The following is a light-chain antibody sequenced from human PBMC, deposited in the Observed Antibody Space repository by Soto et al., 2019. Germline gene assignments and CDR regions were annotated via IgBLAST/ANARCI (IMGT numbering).Light chain of an antibody. CDR2: DAS. J-gene: IGKJ4*01. V-gene: IGKV1-5*01. CDR3: QQYNSYSLLT. Sequence: DIQMTQSPSTLSASVGDRVTITCRASQSISSWLAWYQQKPGKAPKLLIDDASSLESGVPSRFSGSGSGSEFTLAISSLQPDDFATYYCQQYNSYSLLTFGGGTKVEIK. CDR1: QSISSW.